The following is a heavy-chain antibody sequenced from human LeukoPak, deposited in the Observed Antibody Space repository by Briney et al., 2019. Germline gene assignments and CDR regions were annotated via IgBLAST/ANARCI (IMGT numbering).Heavy chain of an antibody. D-gene: IGHD6-19*01. CDR1: GYTFTGYY. CDR3: ARVVAGNWFDP. V-gene: IGHV1-2*02. Sequence: GASVKVSCKASGYTFTGYYMHWVRQAPGQGLEWMGWINPNSGGTNYAQKFQGRVTMTRDTSITTVYMELSRLRSDDTAVYYCARVVAGNWFDPWGRGTLVTVSS. J-gene: IGHJ5*02. CDR2: INPNSGGT.